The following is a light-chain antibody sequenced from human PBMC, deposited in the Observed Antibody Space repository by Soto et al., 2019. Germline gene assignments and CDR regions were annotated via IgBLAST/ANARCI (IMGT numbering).Light chain of an antibody. J-gene: IGKJ3*01. CDR3: QENNDWRFT. CDR2: GAS. CDR1: QSVGGN. V-gene: IGKV3-15*01. Sequence: EIVMTQSPATLSVSPGERATLSCRASQSVGGNLAWYQQRPGQAPRLLIYGASTRATGIPARFSGSGSGTEFTLTISGLQSEDFAVYYCQENNDWRFTFGPGTKVDIK.